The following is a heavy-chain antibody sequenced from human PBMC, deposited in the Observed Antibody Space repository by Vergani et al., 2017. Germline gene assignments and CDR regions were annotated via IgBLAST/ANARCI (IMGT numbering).Heavy chain of an antibody. Sequence: QVQLVQSGAEVKKPGASVTVSCTASGYIFKNYYIHWLRQAPGQAFEWMGILNPTTGHTTSAQKFMGRVDMTRDPSTDTSTRTVQMTLSILRSEDTAVYYCARSIGYCAGATGRAYYFDHWGQGTRVTVSS. CDR1: GYIFKNYY. V-gene: IGHV1-46*02. CDR3: ARSIGYCAGATGRAYYFDH. D-gene: IGHD2-21*01. CDR2: LNPTTGHT. J-gene: IGHJ5*02.